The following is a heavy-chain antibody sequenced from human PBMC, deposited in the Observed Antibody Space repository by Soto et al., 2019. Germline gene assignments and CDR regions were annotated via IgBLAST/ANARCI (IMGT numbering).Heavy chain of an antibody. D-gene: IGHD1-1*01. Sequence: QVQLVQSGKEVMKPGGSVKVSCKASGYTFNSYGFSWVGQAPGQGLEGMEWISPYHGNTKYAENLQGRFTMTTDTSTSTAQLGLRRLRSDDTAVFCCAGSDREVPYYGMDVWGQGTTVTVSS. CDR1: GYTFNSYG. CDR3: AGSDREVPYYGMDV. J-gene: IGHJ6*02. CDR2: ISPYHGNT. V-gene: IGHV1-18*04.